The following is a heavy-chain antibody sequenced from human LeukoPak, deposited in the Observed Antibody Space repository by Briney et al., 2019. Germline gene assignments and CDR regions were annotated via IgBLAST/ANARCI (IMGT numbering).Heavy chain of an antibody. D-gene: IGHD3-10*01. V-gene: IGHV4-59*01. CDR3: ARAYYYGSGSYGLDY. CDR1: GGSISSYY. Sequence: SETLSLTCTVSGGSISSYYWSWIRQPPGKGLEWIGYIYYSGSTNYNPSLKSRVTISVDTSKNQFSLKLSSVTAADTAVYYCARAYYYGSGSYGLDYWGQGTLVTVSS. J-gene: IGHJ4*02. CDR2: IYYSGST.